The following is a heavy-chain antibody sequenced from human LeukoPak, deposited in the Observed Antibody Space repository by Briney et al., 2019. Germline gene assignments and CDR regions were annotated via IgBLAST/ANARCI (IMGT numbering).Heavy chain of an antibody. D-gene: IGHD4-17*01. J-gene: IGHJ6*03. Sequence: ASVKVSCKASGYTFTSYYMHWVRQAPGQGLEWMGIINPSDGSTNYAQKFQGRVTMTRDMSTSTVYMELSSLRSDDTAVYYCARDLYGDYDSYYYYMDVWGKGTTVTVSS. CDR1: GYTFTSYY. CDR2: INPSDGST. CDR3: ARDLYGDYDSYYYYMDV. V-gene: IGHV1-46*01.